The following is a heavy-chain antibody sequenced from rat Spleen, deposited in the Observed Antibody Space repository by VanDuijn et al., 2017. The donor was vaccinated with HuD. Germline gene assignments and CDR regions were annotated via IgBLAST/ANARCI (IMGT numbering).Heavy chain of an antibody. CDR3: ARHYEGTYYYFDY. J-gene: IGHJ2*01. Sequence: EVQLVESGGGLVQPGRSLKLSCAASGFTFSDYYMAWVRQAPKKGLEWVASISYEGSSTYYGDSVKGRFTISRDNAKSNLYQQMDSLMSEDTATYYGARHYEGTYYYFDYWGQGVMVTVSS. D-gene: IGHD1-12*02. CDR2: ISYEGSST. CDR1: GFTFSDYY. V-gene: IGHV5-22*01.